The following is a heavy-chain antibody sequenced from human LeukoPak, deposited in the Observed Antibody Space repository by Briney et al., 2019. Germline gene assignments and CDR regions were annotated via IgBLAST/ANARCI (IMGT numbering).Heavy chain of an antibody. CDR3: ARGGRPRFDP. D-gene: IGHD5-12*01. CDR2: IYYSGST. V-gene: IGHV4-31*03. J-gene: IGHJ5*02. CDR1: GGSISSGGYY. Sequence: SETLSLTCTVSGGSISSGGYYWSWIRQHPGKGLEWIGYIYYSGSTYYNPSPKSRVTISVDTSKNQFSLKLSSVTAADTAVYYCARGGRPRFDPWGQGTLVTVSS.